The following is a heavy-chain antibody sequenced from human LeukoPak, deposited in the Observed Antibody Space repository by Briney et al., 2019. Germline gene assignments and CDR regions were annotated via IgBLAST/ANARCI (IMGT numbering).Heavy chain of an antibody. J-gene: IGHJ4*02. CDR2: LSGSGAKT. D-gene: IGHD1-26*01. CDR1: GSAFNTYG. CDR3: AKDRSWALDY. V-gene: IGHV3-23*01. Sequence: PGGSLRLSCAASGSAFNTYGMSWVRQAPGKGLEWVSALSGSGAKTFYADSVKGRFTISRDNSKNMLYLQMNSLRAEDTAMYYCAKDRSWALDYWGQGTLVTVSS.